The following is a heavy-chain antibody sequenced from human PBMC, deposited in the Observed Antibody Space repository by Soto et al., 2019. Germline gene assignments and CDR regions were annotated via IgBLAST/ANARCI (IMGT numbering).Heavy chain of an antibody. CDR2: IIPIFGTA. CDR1: GGTFSSYA. V-gene: IGHV1-69*13. D-gene: IGHD1-7*01. CDR3: ARDNWNYPYFDY. J-gene: IGHJ4*02. Sequence: SVKVSCKASGGTFSSYAISWVRQAPGQGLEWMGGIIPIFGTANYAQKFQGRVTITADESTSTAYMELSSLRSEDTAVYYCARDNWNYPYFDYWRQGTLVTVPS.